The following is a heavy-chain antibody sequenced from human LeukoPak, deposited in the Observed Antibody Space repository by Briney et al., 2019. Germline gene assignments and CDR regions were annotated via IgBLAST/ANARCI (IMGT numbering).Heavy chain of an antibody. J-gene: IGHJ4*02. D-gene: IGHD6-13*01. CDR1: GGSISSYY. CDR2: IYYSGST. V-gene: IGHV4-59*01. Sequence: PSETLSLTCTVSGGSISSYYWSWIRQPPGKGLEWLGYIYYSGSTNYNPSLKSRATISVDTSKNQFSLKLSSVTAADTAVYYCARNLGGSSWVFDYWGQGTLVTVSS. CDR3: ARNLGGSSWVFDY.